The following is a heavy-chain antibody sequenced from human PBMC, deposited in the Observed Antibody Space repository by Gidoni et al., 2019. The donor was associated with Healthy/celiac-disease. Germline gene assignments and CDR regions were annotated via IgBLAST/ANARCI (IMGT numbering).Heavy chain of an antibody. J-gene: IGHJ4*02. CDR2: IYSGGST. CDR3: ARTSKQWLVH. V-gene: IGHV3-53*02. D-gene: IGHD6-19*01. CDR1: GFTVSSNY. Sequence: EVQLVETGGGLIQHGGSLRLSCAASGFTVSSNYLSWVRQAPGKGLEWVSVIYSGGSTYYADSVKGRFTISRDNSKNTLYLQMNSLRAEDTAVYYCARTSKQWLVHWGQGTLVTVSS.